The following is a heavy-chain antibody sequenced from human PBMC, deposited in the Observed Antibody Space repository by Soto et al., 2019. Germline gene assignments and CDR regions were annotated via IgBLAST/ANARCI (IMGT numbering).Heavy chain of an antibody. V-gene: IGHV4-39*01. CDR2: IYYSGST. D-gene: IGHD3-3*01. J-gene: IGHJ6*02. Sequence: SETLSLTCTVCGGSISSSSYYWGWIRQPPGKGLEWIGSIYYSGSTYYNPSLKSRVTISVDTSKNQFSLKLSSVTAADTAVYYCVRRITIFGVVTLYYYGMDVCGQGTTVTFCS. CDR3: VRRITIFGVVTLYYYGMDV. CDR1: GGSISSSSYY.